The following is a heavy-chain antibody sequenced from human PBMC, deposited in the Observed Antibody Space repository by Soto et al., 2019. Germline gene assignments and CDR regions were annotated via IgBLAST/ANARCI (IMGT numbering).Heavy chain of an antibody. CDR1: GFTFSSYA. CDR3: ARDQNSRQSLVRDYYYGMAV. D-gene: IGHD6-19*01. J-gene: IGHJ6*02. V-gene: IGHV3-30*04. CDR2: ISCDGRNK. Sequence: LRLSCAASGFTFSSYAMHGVRQAPGQGLEWVAVISCDGRNKYYADSGKGRFTISRDNSKNTVYLQMNSLRAEDTAVYYCARDQNSRQSLVRDYYYGMAVSGQGTTVTESS.